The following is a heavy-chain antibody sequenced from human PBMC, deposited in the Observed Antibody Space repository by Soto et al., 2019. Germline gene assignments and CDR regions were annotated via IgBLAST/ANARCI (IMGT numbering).Heavy chain of an antibody. D-gene: IGHD1-26*01. CDR1: GDSIGTYY. V-gene: IGHV4-59*01. Sequence: QVQLQESGPGLLRPSETLSLTCSVSGDSIGTYYWSWIRQPPGEGLEWVASIDYSANTNYNPSLQSRVTISVDTSKNQFSLKVSSVTAADTAVYYCARMCGVATDYWGQGTLVTVSS. CDR3: ARMCGVATDY. J-gene: IGHJ4*02. CDR2: IDYSANT.